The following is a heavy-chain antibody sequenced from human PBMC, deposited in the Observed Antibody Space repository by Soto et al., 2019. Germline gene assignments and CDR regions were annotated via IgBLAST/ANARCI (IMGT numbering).Heavy chain of an antibody. J-gene: IGHJ4*02. D-gene: IGHD6-6*01. Sequence: ASVKVSCKASGGTFSSYAISWVRQAPGQGLEWMGGIIPIFGTANYAQKFQGRVTITADESTSTAYMELSSLRSEDTAVYYCARGYSSSSWGYFDYWGQGTLVTVSS. CDR1: GGTFSSYA. V-gene: IGHV1-69*13. CDR2: IIPIFGTA. CDR3: ARGYSSSSWGYFDY.